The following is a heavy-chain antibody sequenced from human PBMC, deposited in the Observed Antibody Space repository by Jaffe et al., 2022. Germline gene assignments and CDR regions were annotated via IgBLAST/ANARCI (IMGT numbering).Heavy chain of an antibody. D-gene: IGHD3-3*01. V-gene: IGHV3-49*03. CDR3: TSQTQSDYDFWSGYYLGNRHDAFDI. CDR1: GFTFGDYA. Sequence: EVQLVESGGGLVQPGRSLRLSCTASGFTFGDYAMSWFRQAPGKGLEWVGFIRSKAYGGTTEYAASVKGRFTISRDDSKSIAYLQMNSLKTEDTAVYYCTSQTQSDYDFWSGYYLGNRHDAFDIWGQGTMVTVSS. J-gene: IGHJ3*02. CDR2: IRSKAYGGTT.